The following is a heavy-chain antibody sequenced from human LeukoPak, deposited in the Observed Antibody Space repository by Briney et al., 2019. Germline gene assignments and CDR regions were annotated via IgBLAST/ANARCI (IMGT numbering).Heavy chain of an antibody. CDR3: ARDHGFWSGYYLYDAFDI. V-gene: IGHV4-31*03. Sequence: SETLSLTCTVSGGSIRSAGYYWSWIRQHPEKGLEFIGYIYYSGTTYSNPSLKSRLTMSVDTSNNQFSLNLNSVTAADTAVYYCARDHGFWSGYYLYDAFDIWGQGTMVTVSS. CDR1: GGSIRSAGYY. D-gene: IGHD3-3*01. J-gene: IGHJ3*02. CDR2: IYYSGTT.